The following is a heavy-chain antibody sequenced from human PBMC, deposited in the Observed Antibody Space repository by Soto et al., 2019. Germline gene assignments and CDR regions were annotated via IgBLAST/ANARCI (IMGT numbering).Heavy chain of an antibody. Sequence: QVQLVESGGGVVQPGRSLRLSCAASGFTFSSYAMHWVRQAPGKGLEWVAVISYDGSNKYYADSVKGRFTISRDNSKNTLYLQMNSLRAEDTAVYYCEREWDIVVVVAARRSYGMDVWGQGTTVTVSS. V-gene: IGHV3-30-3*01. CDR1: GFTFSSYA. D-gene: IGHD2-15*01. J-gene: IGHJ6*02. CDR2: ISYDGSNK. CDR3: EREWDIVVVVAARRSYGMDV.